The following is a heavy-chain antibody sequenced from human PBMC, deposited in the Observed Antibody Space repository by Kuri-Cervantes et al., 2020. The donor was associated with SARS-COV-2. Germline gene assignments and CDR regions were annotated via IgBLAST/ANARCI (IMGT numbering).Heavy chain of an antibody. CDR2: IYYSGST. Sequence: LRLSCTVSGGPISSGDYYWSWIRQPPGKGLEWIGYIYYSGSTYYNPSLKSRVTISVDTSKNQFSLKLCSVTAADTAVYYCARRSGYCSSTSCYFFDYWGQGTLVTVSS. CDR3: ARRSGYCSSTSCYFFDY. V-gene: IGHV4-30-4*08. D-gene: IGHD2-2*01. J-gene: IGHJ4*02. CDR1: GGPISSGDYY.